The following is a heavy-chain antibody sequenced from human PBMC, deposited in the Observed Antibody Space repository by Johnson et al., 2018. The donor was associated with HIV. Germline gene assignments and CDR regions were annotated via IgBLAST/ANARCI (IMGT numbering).Heavy chain of an antibody. CDR3: ARDTDIVVVPARGDAFDI. CDR2: ISSSGDTT. CDR1: GFIFSDYS. V-gene: IGHV3-11*04. Sequence: QVQLVESGGDLVKPGGSLRLSCAASGFIFSDYSMSWVRQAPGKGLEWVSYISSSGDTTYYTDSVKGRFTISRDNSKNTLYLQMNSLRAEDTAVYYCARDTDIVVVPARGDAFDIWGQGTMVTVSS. D-gene: IGHD2-2*01. J-gene: IGHJ3*02.